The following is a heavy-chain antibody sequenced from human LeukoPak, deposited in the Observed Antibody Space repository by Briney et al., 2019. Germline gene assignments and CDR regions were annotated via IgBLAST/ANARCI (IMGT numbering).Heavy chain of an antibody. J-gene: IGHJ4*02. CDR2: ISATGGTI. CDR1: GFTFSSNG. CDR3: ASESIVGATFDY. V-gene: IGHV3-48*01. D-gene: IGHD1-26*01. Sequence: GGSLRLSCAASGFTFSSNGMNWVRQAPGKGLEWVSYISATGGTIYYADSVKGRFTISRDNAKNSLYLQMNSLRAEDTAVYYCASESIVGATFDYWGQGTLVTVSS.